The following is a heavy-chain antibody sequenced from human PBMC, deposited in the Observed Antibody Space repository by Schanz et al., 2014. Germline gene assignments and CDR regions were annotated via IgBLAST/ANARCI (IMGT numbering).Heavy chain of an antibody. V-gene: IGHV3-21*04. Sequence: EVKMVESGGGLVKPGGSLRLSCAASGFNFSSYSLNWVRQAPGKGLEWVSSISYGTSYIYYAESVKGRFTISRDNSKNTLYLQMDSLRAEDTAVYFCAKKVPAYNPFDSWGQGTLVIVSS. J-gene: IGHJ4*02. CDR3: AKKVPAYNPFDS. CDR2: ISYGTSYI. CDR1: GFNFSSYS. D-gene: IGHD1-1*01.